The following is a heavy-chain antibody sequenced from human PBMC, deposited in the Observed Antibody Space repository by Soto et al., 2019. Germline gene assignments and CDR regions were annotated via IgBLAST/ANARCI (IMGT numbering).Heavy chain of an antibody. Sequence: EVQLVESGGGLVQPGRSLRLSCGASGFTFSFFWMHWARQTPGQGILWIFGISGDGQIIAHADSVRGRFTVSRYNAKNTLYLQMSTVRAEDTAVYYCVREDCTGGLCKRFDYWGEGTAVPVSP. J-gene: IGHJ4*02. CDR1: GFTFSFFW. CDR3: VREDCTGGLCKRFDY. CDR2: ISGDGQII. D-gene: IGHD2-8*02. V-gene: IGHV3-74*01.